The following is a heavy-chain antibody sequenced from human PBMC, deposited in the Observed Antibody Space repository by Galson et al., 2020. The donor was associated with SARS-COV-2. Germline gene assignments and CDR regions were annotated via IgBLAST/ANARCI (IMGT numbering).Heavy chain of an antibody. V-gene: IGHV4-39*07. D-gene: IGHD2-8*01. CDR2: IYYSGST. Sequence: SETLSLTCTVSGGSISSSSYYWGWIRQPPGKGLEWIGSIYYSGSTYYNPSLKSRVTISVDTSKNQFSLKLSSVTAADTAVYYCARARQLGYCTNGVCYTHSIYFDYWGQGTPVIVSS. J-gene: IGHJ4*02. CDR3: ARARQLGYCTNGVCYTHSIYFDY. CDR1: GGSISSSSYY.